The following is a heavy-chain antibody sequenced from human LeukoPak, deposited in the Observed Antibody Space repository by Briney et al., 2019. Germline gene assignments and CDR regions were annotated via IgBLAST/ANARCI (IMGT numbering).Heavy chain of an antibody. V-gene: IGHV1-8*01. CDR1: GYTFTSYD. J-gene: IGHJ6*03. D-gene: IGHD6-13*01. CDR2: TNPNSGNT. CDR3: ARGLLAAAGLYYYYYYMDV. Sequence: ASVKVSCKASGYTFTSYDINWVRQATGQGLEWMGWTNPNSGNTGYAQKFQGRVTMTRNTSISTAYMELSSLRSEDTAVYYCARGLLAAAGLYYYYYYMDVWGKGTTVTVSS.